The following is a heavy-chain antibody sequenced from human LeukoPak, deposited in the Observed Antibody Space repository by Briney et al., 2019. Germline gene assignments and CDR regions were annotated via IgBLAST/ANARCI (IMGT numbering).Heavy chain of an antibody. CDR2: ISAYNGNT. D-gene: IGHD3-22*01. V-gene: IGHV1-18*01. Sequence: ASVKVSCKASGYTFTSYGISWVRQAPGQGLEWMGWISAYNGNTNYAQKLQGRVTMTTDTSTSTAYMELRSLRSDDTAVYYCASNQLLPYYFDYWGQGTLVTVSS. J-gene: IGHJ4*02. CDR3: ASNQLLPYYFDY. CDR1: GYTFTSYG.